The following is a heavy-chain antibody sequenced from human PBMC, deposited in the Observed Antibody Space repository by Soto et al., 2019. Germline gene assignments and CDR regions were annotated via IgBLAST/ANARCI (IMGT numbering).Heavy chain of an antibody. CDR3: AKDLLLFGVDLFDY. CDR2: ISYDGSNK. Sequence: GGSLRLSCAASGFTFSSYGMHWVRQAPGKGLEWVAVISYDGSNKYYADSVKGRFTISRDNSKNTLYLQMNSLRAEDTAVYYCAKDLLLFGVDLFDYWGQGTLVTVSS. D-gene: IGHD3-3*01. J-gene: IGHJ4*02. CDR1: GFTFSSYG. V-gene: IGHV3-30*18.